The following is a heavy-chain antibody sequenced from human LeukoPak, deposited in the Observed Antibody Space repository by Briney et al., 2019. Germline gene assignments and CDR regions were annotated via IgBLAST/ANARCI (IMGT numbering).Heavy chain of an antibody. Sequence: GGSLRLSCAASGFTFSSYSMNWVRQAPGKGLEWVSSISSSSSYIYYADSVKGRFTISRDNAKNSLYLQMNILRAEDTAVYYCAREGWDDSSGYLDYWGQGTLVTVSS. J-gene: IGHJ4*02. D-gene: IGHD3-22*01. CDR2: ISSSSSYI. V-gene: IGHV3-21*01. CDR3: AREGWDDSSGYLDY. CDR1: GFTFSSYS.